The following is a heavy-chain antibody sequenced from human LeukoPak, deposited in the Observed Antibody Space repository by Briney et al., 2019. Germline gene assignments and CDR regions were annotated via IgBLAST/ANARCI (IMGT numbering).Heavy chain of an antibody. CDR2: IHPGDSEN. CDR3: VTLPSRGYYFDN. J-gene: IGHJ4*02. V-gene: IGHV5-51*06. CDR1: CYHFNCLL. D-gene: IGHD6-13*01. Sequence: GESLEISLQGFCYHFNCLLIGWVRPMPGEGPGGVGFIHPGDSENRYSPSRQGQVTLSVGKSTHTAYLQWTSLKASDAGIYYCVTLPSRGYYFDNWGQGTRVTVSS.